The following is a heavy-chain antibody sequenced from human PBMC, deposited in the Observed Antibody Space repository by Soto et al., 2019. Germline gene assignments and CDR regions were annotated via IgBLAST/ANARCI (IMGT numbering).Heavy chain of an antibody. D-gene: IGHD2-15*01. V-gene: IGHV4-34*01. Sequence: SETLSLTCAVYGGSFSGYCWSWIRQPPGKGLEWIGEINHSGSTNYNPSLKSRVTISVDTSENQFSLKLSSVTAADTAVYYCARGVEVALTYYMDVWGKGTTVTVSS. CDR3: ARGVEVALTYYMDV. CDR2: INHSGST. J-gene: IGHJ6*03. CDR1: GGSFSGYC.